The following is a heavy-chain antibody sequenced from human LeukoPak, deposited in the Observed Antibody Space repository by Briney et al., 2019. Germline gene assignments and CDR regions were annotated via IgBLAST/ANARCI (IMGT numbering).Heavy chain of an antibody. CDR1: GGSISSYY. Sequence: PSETLSLTCTVSGGSISSYYWSWIRQPPGKGLEWIGYIYYSGSTNYNPSLKSRVTISVDTSKSQFSLKLSSVTAVDTAVYYCARLGGYGYFDYWGQGTLVTVSS. J-gene: IGHJ4*02. CDR3: ARLGGYGYFDY. V-gene: IGHV4-59*01. D-gene: IGHD5-12*01. CDR2: IYYSGST.